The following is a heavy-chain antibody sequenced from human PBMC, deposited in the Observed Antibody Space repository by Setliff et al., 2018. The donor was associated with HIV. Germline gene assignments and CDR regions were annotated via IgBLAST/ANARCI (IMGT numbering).Heavy chain of an antibody. D-gene: IGHD6-13*01. Sequence: SETLSLTCTVSGGSISSGDNYWSWIRQPAGKGLEWIGHIYTSGSTNYNPSLKSRVTISLDTSRNQFSLKLSSVTATDTAVYYCARSPAAEGFWGQGTLVIVSS. CDR2: IYTSGST. CDR3: ARSPAAEGF. CDR1: GGSISSGDNY. V-gene: IGHV4-61*09. J-gene: IGHJ4*02.